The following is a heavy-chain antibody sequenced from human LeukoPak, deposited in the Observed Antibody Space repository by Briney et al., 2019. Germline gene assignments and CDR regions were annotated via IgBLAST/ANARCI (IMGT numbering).Heavy chain of an antibody. CDR1: GYTLTELS. CDR2: FDPEDGET. Sequence: ASVTVSCTVSGYTLTELSMHWVRQAPGKGLEWMGGFDPEDGETIYAQKFQGRVTMTEDTSTDTAYMELSSLRSEDTAVYYCATAGGDCYGPDARGVCDNWFDPWGQGTLVTVSS. CDR3: ATAGGDCYGPDARGVCDNWFDP. V-gene: IGHV1-24*01. J-gene: IGHJ5*02. D-gene: IGHD2-21*02.